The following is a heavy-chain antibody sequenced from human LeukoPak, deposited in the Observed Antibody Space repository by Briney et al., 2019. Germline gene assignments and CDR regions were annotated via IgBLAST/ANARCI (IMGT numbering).Heavy chain of an antibody. J-gene: IGHJ5*02. CDR1: GYSFVLYG. CDR3: ARVPMVRGVIITFDP. CDR2: ISTYNGNT. V-gene: IGHV1-18*01. D-gene: IGHD3-10*01. Sequence: VASVKVSCKASGYSFVLYGISWVRQAPGQGPEWMGWISTYNGNTKYAQKLQGRVTMTTDTSTSTAYMELRSLRSDDTAVYYCARVPMVRGVIITFDPWGQGTLVTVSS.